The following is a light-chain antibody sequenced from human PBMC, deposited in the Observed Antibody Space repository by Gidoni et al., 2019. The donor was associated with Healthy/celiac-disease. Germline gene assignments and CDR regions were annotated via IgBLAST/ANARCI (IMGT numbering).Light chain of an antibody. CDR3: QQLNSYPLFT. Sequence: DIQFTQSPSFLSASVGDRVTITCRASQGISSYLAWYQQKPGKAAKLLIYAASTLQSGVPSRFSGSGSGTEFTLTISSLQHEDFATYYCQQLNSYPLFTFGPGTKVDIK. CDR2: AAS. V-gene: IGKV1-9*01. CDR1: QGISSY. J-gene: IGKJ3*01.